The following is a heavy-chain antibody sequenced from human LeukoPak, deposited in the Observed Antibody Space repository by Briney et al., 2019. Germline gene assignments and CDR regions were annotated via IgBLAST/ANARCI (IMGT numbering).Heavy chain of an antibody. Sequence: GGSLRLSCAASGFTFNYYVMHWVRQAPGQGLEWVSFISYDGSNRYYADSVKGRFTISRDNSKNTLFLQMNSLRPEDTAVYYCAKDGSIAAAGYFDFWGLGTLVTVSS. D-gene: IGHD6-25*01. CDR3: AKDGSIAAAGYFDF. V-gene: IGHV3-30*18. CDR2: ISYDGSNR. CDR1: GFTFNYYV. J-gene: IGHJ4*02.